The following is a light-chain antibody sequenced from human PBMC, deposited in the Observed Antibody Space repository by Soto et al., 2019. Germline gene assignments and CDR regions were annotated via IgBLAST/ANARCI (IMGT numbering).Light chain of an antibody. J-gene: IGLJ2*01. V-gene: IGLV2-14*01. CDR2: DVS. CDR1: SSDIGYYNY. CDR3: KSYASGNSVV. Sequence: QSALTQPASVSGSPGQSITISCTGTSSDIGYYNYVSWYQQNPGKAPKLMIYDVSNRPLGVSNRYSGTKYGNTARLTISRFHAVDEDDYYCKSYASGNSVVFGGGTKLTVL.